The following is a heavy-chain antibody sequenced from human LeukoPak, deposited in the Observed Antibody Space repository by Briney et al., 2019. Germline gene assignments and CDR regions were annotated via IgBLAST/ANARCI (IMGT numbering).Heavy chain of an antibody. Sequence: PSETLSLTCTVSVGSISSGSYYGSWIRQPAGKGLEWIGRIYTSGSTNYNPSLKSRVTISVDTSKNQFSLKLSSVTAADTAVYYCARHDYGDYNDYWGQGTLVTVSS. CDR3: ARHDYGDYNDY. CDR1: VGSISSGSYY. V-gene: IGHV4-61*02. CDR2: IYTSGST. J-gene: IGHJ4*02. D-gene: IGHD4-17*01.